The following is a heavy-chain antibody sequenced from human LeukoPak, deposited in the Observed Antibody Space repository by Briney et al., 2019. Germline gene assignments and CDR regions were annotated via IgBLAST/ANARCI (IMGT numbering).Heavy chain of an antibody. J-gene: IGHJ4*02. CDR3: ARDRDYYDSSGRLIDY. D-gene: IGHD3-22*01. CDR2: ISYDGSNK. V-gene: IGHV3-30-3*01. Sequence: GGSLRLSCAASGFTFSDYYMSWIRQAPGKGLEWVAVISYDGSNKYYADSVKGRFTISRDNSKNTLYLQMNSLRAEDTAVYYCARDRDYYDSSGRLIDYWGQGTLVTVSS. CDR1: GFTFSDYY.